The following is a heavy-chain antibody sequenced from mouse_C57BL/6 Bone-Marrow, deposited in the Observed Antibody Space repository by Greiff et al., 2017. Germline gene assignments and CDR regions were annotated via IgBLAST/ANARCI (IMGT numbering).Heavy chain of an antibody. V-gene: IGHV1-82*01. D-gene: IGHD1-1*01. Sequence: VQLQQSGPELVKPGASVKISCKASGYAFSSSWMNWVKPRPGKGLEWIGRIYPGDGDTNYNGKFKGKATLTADKSSSTAYMQLSSLTSEDSAVYFCARATTVIARGFAYWGQGTLVTVSA. J-gene: IGHJ3*01. CDR2: IYPGDGDT. CDR1: GYAFSSSW. CDR3: ARATTVIARGFAY.